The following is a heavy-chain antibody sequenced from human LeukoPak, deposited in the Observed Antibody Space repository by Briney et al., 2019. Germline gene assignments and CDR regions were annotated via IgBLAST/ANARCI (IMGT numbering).Heavy chain of an antibody. V-gene: IGHV3-73*01. CDR2: IRVRTRSSAT. CDR3: LSATPYFDY. J-gene: IGHJ4*02. Sequence: GGSLRLSCAASGFSFRDSEMHWVRQASGKGLEWVGLIRVRTRSSATAYAASVRGRFTISRDDSKNTAYLQMNSLKTEDTAVYYCLSATPYFDYWGQGTLVTVSS. CDR1: GFSFRDSE. D-gene: IGHD2-15*01.